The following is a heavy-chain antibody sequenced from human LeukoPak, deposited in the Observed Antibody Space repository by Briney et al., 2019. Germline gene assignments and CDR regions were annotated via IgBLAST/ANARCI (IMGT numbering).Heavy chain of an antibody. CDR2: FDPEDGET. J-gene: IGHJ4*02. V-gene: IGHV1-24*01. D-gene: IGHD3-10*01. CDR1: GYTLTELS. CDR3: AKGGGDLGSGTLDY. Sequence: ASVKVSCKVSGYTLTELSMHWVRQAPGKGLEWMGGFDPEDGETIYAQKFQGRVTMTEDTSTDTAYMELSSLRSEDTAVYYCAKGGGDLGSGTLDYWGQGTLVTVSS.